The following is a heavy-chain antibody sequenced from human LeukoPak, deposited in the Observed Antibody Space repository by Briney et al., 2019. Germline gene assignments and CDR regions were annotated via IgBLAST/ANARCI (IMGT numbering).Heavy chain of an antibody. V-gene: IGHV1-69*13. J-gene: IGHJ4*02. D-gene: IGHD6-19*01. CDR3: ARGGAHSSGWYDY. CDR2: IIPIFGTA. Sequence: SVKVSCKASGGTFSSYAISWVRQAPGQGLEWMGGIIPIFGTANYAQKFQGRVTITADESTSTAYMELSSLRPEDTAVYYCARGGAHSSGWYDYWGQGTLVTVSS. CDR1: GGTFSSYA.